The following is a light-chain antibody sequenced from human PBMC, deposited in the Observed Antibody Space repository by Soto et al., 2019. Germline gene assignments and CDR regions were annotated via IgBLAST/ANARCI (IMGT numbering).Light chain of an antibody. CDR1: QSVRSN. CDR2: GAS. J-gene: IGKJ5*01. V-gene: IGKV3-15*01. CDR3: QQRNVWPPIT. Sequence: EVVMTQSPATLSVSPGEIVTLSCRASQSVRSNLAWYQQKPGQSPRLLIYGASTRATGIPARFSGSGSGTEFTLTINNLEPEDFAVYYCQQRNVWPPITFGQGTRLEIK.